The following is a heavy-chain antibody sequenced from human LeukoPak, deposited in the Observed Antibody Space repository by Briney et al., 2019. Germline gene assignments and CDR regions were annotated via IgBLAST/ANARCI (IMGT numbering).Heavy chain of an antibody. CDR2: IIPILGIA. CDR3: ARDAESSGYLYYFDY. D-gene: IGHD3-22*01. V-gene: IGHV1-69*04. Sequence: SVTVSCKASGGTFSSYTFSWVRQAPGQGLEWIGRIIPILGIANYAQKFQGRVTITADKSTSTAYMELSSLRSEDTAVYYCARDAESSGYLYYFDYWGQGTLVTVSS. J-gene: IGHJ4*02. CDR1: GGTFSSYT.